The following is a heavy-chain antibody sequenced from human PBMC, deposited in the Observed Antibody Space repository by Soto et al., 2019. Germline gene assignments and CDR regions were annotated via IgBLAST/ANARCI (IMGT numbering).Heavy chain of an antibody. CDR2: IRSKANSYAT. D-gene: IGHD3-16*01. CDR1: GFTFSDSA. Sequence: EVQLVESGGGLVQPGGSLKLSCAASGFTFSDSAIHCVRQASGKGLEWVGRIRSKANSYATAYGASVKGRFTISRDDSKNTAYLQMNSLKPEDTAVYYSTRHDDYIWASHGYWGHGTLVTVSS. CDR3: TRHDDYIWASHGY. J-gene: IGHJ4*01. V-gene: IGHV3-73*01.